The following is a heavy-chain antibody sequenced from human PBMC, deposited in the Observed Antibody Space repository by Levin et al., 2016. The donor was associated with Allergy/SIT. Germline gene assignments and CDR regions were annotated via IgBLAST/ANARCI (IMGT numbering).Heavy chain of an antibody. J-gene: IGHJ6*02. CDR3: TSSSSYSNYYYYGMDV. V-gene: IGHV3-49*04. CDR2: IRSKAYGGTT. CDR1: GFTFGDYA. D-gene: IGHD6-13*01. Sequence: GESLKISCTASGFTFGDYAMSWVRQAPGKGLEWVGFIRSKAYGGTTEYAASVKGRFTISRDDSKSIAYLQMNSLKTEDTAVYYCTSSSSYSNYYYYGMDVWGQGTTVTVSS.